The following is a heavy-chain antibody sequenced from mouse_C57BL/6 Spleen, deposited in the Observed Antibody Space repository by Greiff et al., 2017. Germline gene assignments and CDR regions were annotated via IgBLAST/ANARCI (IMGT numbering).Heavy chain of an antibody. CDR1: GYTFTDYN. D-gene: IGHD2-3*01. Sequence: EVKLVESGPELVKPGASVKISCKASGYTFTDYNMNWVKQSNGKSLEWIGVINPNYGTTSYNQKFKGKATLTVDQSSSTAYMQLNSLTSENAAVYYCANDGYSYAMDYWGQGTSVTVSS. J-gene: IGHJ4*01. CDR2: INPNYGTT. V-gene: IGHV1-39*01. CDR3: ANDGYSYAMDY.